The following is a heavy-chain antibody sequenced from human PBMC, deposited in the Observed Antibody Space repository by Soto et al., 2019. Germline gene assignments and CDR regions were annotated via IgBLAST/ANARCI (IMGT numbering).Heavy chain of an antibody. CDR1: GFTVSNNY. V-gene: IGHV3-66*04. J-gene: IGHJ5*02. Sequence: GGSLRLSCAASGFTVSNNYMTWVRQAPGGGLDWVSIIFSAGSTYYTDSVKGRFTISRDNAKNSLYLQMNSLRDDDTAVYYCARPSSGWENWFDPWGQGTLVTVSS. CDR3: ARPSSGWENWFDP. CDR2: IFSAGST. D-gene: IGHD6-19*01.